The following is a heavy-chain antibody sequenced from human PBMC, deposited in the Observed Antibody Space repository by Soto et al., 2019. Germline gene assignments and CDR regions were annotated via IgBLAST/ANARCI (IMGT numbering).Heavy chain of an antibody. V-gene: IGHV3-23*01. Sequence: EVRLLESGGGLVQPGGSLRLSCEGSGFTFTNYGMDWVRQAPGKGLEWISFISGAGDTTYYADSVKGRFIISRDNSKNTLYPQMNSLRAEDTALYYCAKSFTQSNVWRAYRHKTHFDYWGQGALVTVTS. CDR1: GFTFTNYG. CDR2: ISGAGDTT. CDR3: AKSFTQSNVWRAYRHKTHFDY. D-gene: IGHD3-16*02. J-gene: IGHJ4*02.